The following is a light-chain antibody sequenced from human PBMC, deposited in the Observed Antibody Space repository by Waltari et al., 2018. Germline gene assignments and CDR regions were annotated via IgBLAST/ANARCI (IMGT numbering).Light chain of an antibody. CDR1: NSNIGSNS. CDR2: SNK. V-gene: IGLV1-44*01. Sequence: QSVLTQPPSASGTPGQRVTISCSGSNSNIGSNSVNWYQQLPGTAPKPLIYSNKQRPSGVPDRFSGSKSGTSASLAISGLQSEDEADYYCAACDDSLNGFVVFGGGTKLTVL. J-gene: IGLJ2*01. CDR3: AACDDSLNGFVV.